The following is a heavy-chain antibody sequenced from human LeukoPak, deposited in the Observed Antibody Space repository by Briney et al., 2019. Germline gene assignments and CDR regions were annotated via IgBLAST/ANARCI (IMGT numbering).Heavy chain of an antibody. CDR2: FDPEDGET. CDR1: GDTLTEVS. D-gene: IGHD3-10*01. CDR3: ATVATMVRGVIPFDY. J-gene: IGHJ4*02. V-gene: IGHV1-24*01. Sequence: GASVKVSCKVSGDTLTEVSMHWVRQAPGKGLEWRGGFDPEDGETIYAQKFQGRVTMTEGTSTDTAYMELSSLRSEDTAVYYCATVATMVRGVIPFDYWGQGTLVTVSS.